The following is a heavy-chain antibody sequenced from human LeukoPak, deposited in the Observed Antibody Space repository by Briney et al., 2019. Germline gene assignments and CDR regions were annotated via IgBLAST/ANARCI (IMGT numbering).Heavy chain of an antibody. CDR3: ARDIQQWLVLAPDY. CDR2: ISYDGSNK. D-gene: IGHD6-19*01. Sequence: GGSLRLSCAASGFTFSSYAMHWVRQAPGKGLEWVAVISYDGSNKYYAGSVKGRFTISRDNSKNTLYLQMNSLRAEDTAVYYCARDIQQWLVLAPDYWGQGTLVTVSS. V-gene: IGHV3-30*04. J-gene: IGHJ4*02. CDR1: GFTFSSYA.